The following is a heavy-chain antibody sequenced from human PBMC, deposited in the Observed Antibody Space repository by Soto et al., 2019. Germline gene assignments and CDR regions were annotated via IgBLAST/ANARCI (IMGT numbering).Heavy chain of an antibody. CDR3: AKGRGYCSSTSCYVGSDY. CDR2: ISGSGGST. J-gene: IGHJ4*02. CDR1: GFTFSSYA. D-gene: IGHD2-2*01. V-gene: IGHV3-23*01. Sequence: EVQLLESGGGLVQPGGSLRLSCAASGFTFSSYAMSWVRQAPGKGLEWVSAISGSGGSTYYADSVKGRFTISRDNSKNTLYLQRKSLRAEDTAVYYCAKGRGYCSSTSCYVGSDYWGQGTLVTVSS.